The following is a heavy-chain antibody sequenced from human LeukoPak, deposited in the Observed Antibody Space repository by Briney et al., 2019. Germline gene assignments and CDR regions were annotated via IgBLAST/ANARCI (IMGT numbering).Heavy chain of an antibody. J-gene: IGHJ4*02. CDR1: GYTFTNYD. CDR2: MNPNSGNT. D-gene: IGHD1-26*01. Sequence: ASVKVSCKASGYTFTNYDINGVRQATGQGLEWMGWMNPNSGNTGSAQKFQGRVSMTRSTSISTAYMELSSLRSEDTAVYYCAKGGVGVTPEFDYWGQGTLVTVSS. CDR3: AKGGVGVTPEFDY. V-gene: IGHV1-8*01.